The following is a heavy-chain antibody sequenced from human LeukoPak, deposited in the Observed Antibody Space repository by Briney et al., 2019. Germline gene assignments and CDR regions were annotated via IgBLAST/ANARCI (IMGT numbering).Heavy chain of an antibody. Sequence: GGSLRLSCAASGFTFSSYAMSWVRQAPGKGLEWVSYISSSSSTIYYADSVKGRFTISRDNAKNSLYLQMNSLRAEDTAVHYCATEAITAAGRDYFDYWGQGTLVTVSS. D-gene: IGHD6-13*01. J-gene: IGHJ4*02. CDR1: GFTFSSYA. CDR3: ATEAITAAGRDYFDY. CDR2: ISSSSSTI. V-gene: IGHV3-48*01.